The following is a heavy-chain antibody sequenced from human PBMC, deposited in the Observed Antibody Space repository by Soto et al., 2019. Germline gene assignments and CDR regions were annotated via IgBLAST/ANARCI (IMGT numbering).Heavy chain of an antibody. CDR3: ARHEVWQLVRNYYYYYGMDV. Sequence: GESLKISCQGSGYSFTSYWISWVRQMPGKGLEWMGRIDPSDSYTNYSPSFQGHVTISADKSISTAYLQWSSLKASDTAMYYCARHEVWQLVRNYYYYYGMDVWGQGTTVTVSS. D-gene: IGHD6-13*01. J-gene: IGHJ6*02. V-gene: IGHV5-10-1*01. CDR2: IDPSDSYT. CDR1: GYSFTSYW.